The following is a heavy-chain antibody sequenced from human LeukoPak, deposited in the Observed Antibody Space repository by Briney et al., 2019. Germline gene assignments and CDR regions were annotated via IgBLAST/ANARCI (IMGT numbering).Heavy chain of an antibody. CDR3: ARVPRGSYSGCRWFDP. Sequence: ASVKVSCKASGYTLTSYGISWVRQAPGQGLEWMGWISAYNGNTNYAQKLQGRVTMTTDTFTSTAYMELRSLRSDDTAVYYCARVPRGSYSGCRWFDPWGQGTLVTVSS. J-gene: IGHJ5*02. CDR1: GYTLTSYG. D-gene: IGHD1-26*01. CDR2: ISAYNGNT. V-gene: IGHV1-18*01.